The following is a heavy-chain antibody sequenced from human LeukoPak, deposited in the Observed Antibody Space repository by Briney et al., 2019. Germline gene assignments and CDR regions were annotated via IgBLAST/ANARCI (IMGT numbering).Heavy chain of an antibody. D-gene: IGHD4-23*01. CDR1: GESFSGHY. CDR2: ISDSGSI. CDR3: ARERTVVPYFDY. J-gene: IGHJ4*02. V-gene: IGHV4-34*01. Sequence: SETLSLTCAVYGESFSGHYWTWIRQPPGKGLEWIGEISDSGSINYNPSLKSRVTILADTSKNQFSVKLSSVTAADTAVYYCARERTVVPYFDYWGQGTLVTVSS.